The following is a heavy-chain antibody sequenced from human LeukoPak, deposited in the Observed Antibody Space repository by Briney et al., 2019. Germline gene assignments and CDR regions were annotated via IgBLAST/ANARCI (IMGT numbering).Heavy chain of an antibody. CDR1: GFSFSSYS. V-gene: IGHV3-21*05. D-gene: IGHD2-2*01. J-gene: IGHJ4*02. Sequence: GGSLRLSCAASGFSFSSYSMNWVRQAPGEGLEWISYISTSSGFISYADSVKGRFTISRDNAKNSLYLQMNSLRAEDTAVYYCARGAFNTSPDYWGQGILVTVSS. CDR2: ISTSSGFI. CDR3: ARGAFNTSPDY.